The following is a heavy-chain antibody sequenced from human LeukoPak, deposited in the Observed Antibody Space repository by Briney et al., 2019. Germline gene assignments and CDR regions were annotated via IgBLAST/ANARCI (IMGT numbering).Heavy chain of an antibody. V-gene: IGHV3-30*04. J-gene: IGHJ6*03. CDR1: GFTFSSYT. CDR3: ARDVVPYYYYYMDV. Sequence: GGSLRLSCAASGFTFSSYTMHWVRQAPGKGLEWVAVISYDGSNKYYADSVTGRFTISRENSKNTLYLQMISLRTEDTAVYYCARDVVPYYYYYMDVWGKGTTVTVSS. CDR2: ISYDGSNK. D-gene: IGHD2-21*01.